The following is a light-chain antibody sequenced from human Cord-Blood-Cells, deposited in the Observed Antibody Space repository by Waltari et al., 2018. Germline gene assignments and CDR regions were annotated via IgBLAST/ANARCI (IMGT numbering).Light chain of an antibody. CDR3: QQYNNWPPRYT. J-gene: IGKJ2*01. CDR1: QSVSSN. Sequence: EIVMTQSPATLSVSPGERATLLRRASQSVSSNLAWYQQKPAQAPRLLIYGASTRATGIPARFSGSGSGTEFTLTISSLQSEDFAVYYCQQYNNWPPRYTFGQGTKLEIK. CDR2: GAS. V-gene: IGKV3-15*01.